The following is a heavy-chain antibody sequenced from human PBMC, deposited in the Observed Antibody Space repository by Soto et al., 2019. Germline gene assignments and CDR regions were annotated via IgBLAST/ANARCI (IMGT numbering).Heavy chain of an antibody. CDR2: INHSEFT. J-gene: IGHJ6*02. V-gene: IGHV4-34*01. CDR1: GGSFSGYY. D-gene: IGHD6-13*01. Sequence: PSETLSLTCAVYGGSFSGYYWNWIRQPPGKGLEWIGEINHSEFTNYNPSLKSRVTISVDTSKNQFSLHLTSVTAADTAVYFCSRGRKCQQLVLENNYYYGLDVWGQGTTVTVSS. CDR3: SRGRKCQQLVLENNYYYGLDV.